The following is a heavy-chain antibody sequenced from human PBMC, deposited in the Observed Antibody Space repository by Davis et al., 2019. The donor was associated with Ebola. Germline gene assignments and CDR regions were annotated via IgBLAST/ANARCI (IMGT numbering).Heavy chain of an antibody. CDR3: TRDRSAAG. D-gene: IGHD6-13*01. Sequence: GESLKISCAASEFTFSSYWMSWVRQAPGKGLEWVASVNQDGTEKYNVDSVKGRFTISRDNAKNSLYLQMSSLRVEDTAVYYCTRDRSAAGWGQGTLVTVSS. CDR2: VNQDGTEK. J-gene: IGHJ4*02. CDR1: EFTFSSYW. V-gene: IGHV3-7*03.